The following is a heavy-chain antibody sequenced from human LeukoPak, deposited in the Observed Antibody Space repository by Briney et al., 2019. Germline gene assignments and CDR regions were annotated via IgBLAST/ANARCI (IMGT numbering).Heavy chain of an antibody. Sequence: SVKVSCRASGGTFSSYAISWVRQAPGQGLEWMGGIIPIFGTANYAQKFQGRVTITADESTSTAYMELSSLRSEDTAVYYCARGGVRYDFWSGPPQKHDAFDIWGQGTMVTVSS. D-gene: IGHD3-3*01. V-gene: IGHV1-69*13. CDR1: GGTFSSYA. J-gene: IGHJ3*02. CDR3: ARGGVRYDFWSGPPQKHDAFDI. CDR2: IIPIFGTA.